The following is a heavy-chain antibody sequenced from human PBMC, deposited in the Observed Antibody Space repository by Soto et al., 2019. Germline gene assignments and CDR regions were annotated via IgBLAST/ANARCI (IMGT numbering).Heavy chain of an antibody. Sequence: QVQLVESGGGVVQPGRSLRLSCAASGFTFSSYGMHWVRQAPGKGLEWVAVIWYDGNNKYYADSVKGRFTISRDNSKNTLYLQMNSLTSEDTDVYDCATEKGRTGIDYWGQGTLVTVS. J-gene: IGHJ4*02. CDR1: GFTFSSYG. CDR2: IWYDGNNK. V-gene: IGHV3-33*01. CDR3: ATEKGRTGIDY.